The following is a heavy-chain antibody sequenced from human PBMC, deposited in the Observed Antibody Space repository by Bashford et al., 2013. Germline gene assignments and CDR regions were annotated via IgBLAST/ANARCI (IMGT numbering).Heavy chain of an antibody. V-gene: IGHV3-48*02. CDR2: IRSNRST. J-gene: IGHJ2*01. Sequence: GSLRLSCVVSGLTFSDYTMNWVRQAPGKGLEWVGQIRSNRSTYYSDSVKGRFTISRDNAKNSLYLQMNSLRDEDTAVYYCAREGYDSSGYYHYWYFDLWGRGTLVTVSS. D-gene: IGHD3-22*01. CDR3: AREGYDSSGYYHYWYFDL. CDR1: GLTFSDYT.